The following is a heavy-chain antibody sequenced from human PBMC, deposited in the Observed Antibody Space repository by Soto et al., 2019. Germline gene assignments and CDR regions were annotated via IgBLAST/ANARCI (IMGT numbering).Heavy chain of an antibody. D-gene: IGHD2-21*02. J-gene: IGHJ6*02. CDR3: TTDLVYPGVVTAMTLYGMDV. V-gene: IGHV3-15*07. CDR2: IKSKTDGGTT. Sequence: GGSLRLSCAASGFTFSNAWMNWVRQAPGKGLEWVGRIKSKTDGGTTDYAAPVKGRFTISRDDSKNTLYLQMNSLKTEDTAVYYCTTDLVYPGVVTAMTLYGMDVWGQGTTVTVSS. CDR1: GFTFSNAW.